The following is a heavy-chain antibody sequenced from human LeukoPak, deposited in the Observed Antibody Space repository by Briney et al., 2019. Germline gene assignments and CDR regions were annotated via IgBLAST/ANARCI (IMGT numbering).Heavy chain of an antibody. Sequence: SETLSLTCTASDGSISSYYWSWIRQPPGKGLEWIGYICTSGSTNYNPSLKSRVTISVDTSKNQFSLKLSSVTAADTAVYYCARRSPESGYYDYWGQGTLVTVSS. D-gene: IGHD3-3*01. J-gene: IGHJ4*02. CDR1: DGSISSYY. CDR3: ARRSPESGYYDY. V-gene: IGHV4-4*09. CDR2: ICTSGST.